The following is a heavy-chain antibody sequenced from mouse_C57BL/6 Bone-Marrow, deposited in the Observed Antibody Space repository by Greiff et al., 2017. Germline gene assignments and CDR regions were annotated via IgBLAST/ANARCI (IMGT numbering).Heavy chain of an antibody. CDR2: INHGSGSY. CDR3: ARSRAYYYGSSTIDY. D-gene: IGHD1-1*01. Sequence: QVQLQQSGAELVRPGASVKLSCKASGYTFTDYYINWVKQRPGQGLEWIARINHGSGSYYYNEKFKGKATLTAGKSSSTAYMQLSSLTSEAAAVYCCARSRAYYYGSSTIDYWGQGTTLTVSS. CDR1: GYTFTDYY. V-gene: IGHV1-76*01. J-gene: IGHJ2*01.